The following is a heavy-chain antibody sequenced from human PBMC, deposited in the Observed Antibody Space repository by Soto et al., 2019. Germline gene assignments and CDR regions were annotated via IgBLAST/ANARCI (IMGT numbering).Heavy chain of an antibody. CDR2: IVPTVDTS. CDR1: GATFSSYA. Sequence: SVKVSCKTSGATFSSYAITWVRQAPGQGLEWMGGIVPTVDTSTYAQKFQGRVTITADKFTNTVYMELSSLRSDDTAVYYFVRVVAIPGYPDNWGQRTPVTVSS. V-gene: IGHV1-69*06. D-gene: IGHD5-12*01. CDR3: VRVVAIPGYPDN. J-gene: IGHJ4*02.